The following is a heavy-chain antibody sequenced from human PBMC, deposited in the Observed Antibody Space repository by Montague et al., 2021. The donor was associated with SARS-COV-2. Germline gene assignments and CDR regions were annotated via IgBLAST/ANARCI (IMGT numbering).Heavy chain of an antibody. Sequence: SETLSLTCAVYGGSFSGNYWCWIRQPPGKGLEWIWEINHSGSTNXNPSLKSRATISVDTSKNQFSLKLSSLTAADTAVYYCARASQDVVVPCLGLGAYDYYYCMDVWGKGTPVTVSS. V-gene: IGHV4-34*01. CDR3: ARASQDVVVPCLGLGAYDYYYCMDV. CDR1: GGSFSGNY. CDR2: INHSGST. J-gene: IGHJ6*03. D-gene: IGHD2-2*01.